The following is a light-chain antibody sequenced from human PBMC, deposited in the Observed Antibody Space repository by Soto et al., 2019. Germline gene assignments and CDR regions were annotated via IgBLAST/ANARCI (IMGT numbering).Light chain of an antibody. CDR1: SSDVGGYNY. Sequence: QSALTQPRSVSGSPGQSVTISCTGTSSDVGGYNYVSWYQQHPGKAPKLMIYDVSKRPSGVPDRFSGSKSGNTASLTISGLQAEDEADYSCCSYAGSYTYVVFGGGTTLTVL. CDR3: CSYAGSYTYVV. J-gene: IGLJ2*01. CDR2: DVS. V-gene: IGLV2-11*01.